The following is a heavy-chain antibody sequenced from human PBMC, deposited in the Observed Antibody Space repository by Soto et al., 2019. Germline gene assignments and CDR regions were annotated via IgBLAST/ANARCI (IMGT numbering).Heavy chain of an antibody. CDR2: ISGSGGST. CDR3: AKVLKADCSTSCYYFDY. V-gene: IGHV3-23*01. Sequence: EVQLLESGGGLVQPGGSLRLSCAASGFTFSSYAMSWVRQAPGKGLEWVSAISGSGGSTYYADSVKGRFTISRDNSKNTLYLQMNSLRAEDTAVYYCAKVLKADCSTSCYYFDYWGQGTLVTVSS. D-gene: IGHD2-2*01. CDR1: GFTFSSYA. J-gene: IGHJ4*02.